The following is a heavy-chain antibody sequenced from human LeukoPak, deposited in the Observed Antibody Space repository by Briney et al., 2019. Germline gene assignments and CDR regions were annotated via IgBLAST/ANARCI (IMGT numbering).Heavy chain of an antibody. Sequence: PSETLSLTCTVSGGSISSSSYYWGWIRQPPGKGLEWIGSIYYSGSTYYNPSLKNRVSMSMDTSKNHFSLNLSSVTAADTAVYFCARSQPDWAAPGFDNWGPGTLVTVSS. D-gene: IGHD3-9*01. V-gene: IGHV4-39*02. CDR1: GGSISSSSYY. J-gene: IGHJ3*02. CDR3: ARSQPDWAAPGFDN. CDR2: IYYSGST.